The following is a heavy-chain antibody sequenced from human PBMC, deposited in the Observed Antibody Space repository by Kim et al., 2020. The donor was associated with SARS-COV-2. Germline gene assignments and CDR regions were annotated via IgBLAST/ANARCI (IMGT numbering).Heavy chain of an antibody. D-gene: IGHD5-18*01. CDR2: IYYSGST. CDR3: ARDGLDTAMVTGDYFD. CDR1: GGSISSSSYY. J-gene: IGHJ4*01. Sequence: SETLSLTCTVSGGSISSSSYYWGWIRQPPGKGLEWIGSIYYSGSTYYNPSLKSRVTISVDTSKNQFSLKLSSVTAADTAVYYCARDGLDTAMVTGDYFD. V-gene: IGHV4-39*07.